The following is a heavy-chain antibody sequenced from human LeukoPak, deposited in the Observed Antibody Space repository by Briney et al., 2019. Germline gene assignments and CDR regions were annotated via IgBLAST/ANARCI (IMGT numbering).Heavy chain of an antibody. CDR1: GFSFNNYR. CDR2: IKQDGSEK. V-gene: IGHV3-7*03. Sequence: GGSLRLSCVASGFSFNNYRMTWVRQAPGKGLEWVANIKQDGSEKQYVDSVKGRFAIPRDNAKKSLYLQINTLRAEDTAVYYCVRGPHIAATSYWGQGTLVTVSS. CDR3: VRGPHIAATSY. D-gene: IGHD6-25*01. J-gene: IGHJ4*02.